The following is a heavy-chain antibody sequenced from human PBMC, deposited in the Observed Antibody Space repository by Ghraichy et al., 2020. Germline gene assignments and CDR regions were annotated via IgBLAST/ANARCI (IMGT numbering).Heavy chain of an antibody. CDR2: VFYTGST. Sequence: GSLRLSCTVSGGSISSYYWSWIRQPPGEGLEWIGYVFYTGSTNYNPSLQSRVTISLEPSKNQFSLKLSSVTAADTAVYYCARDLPTAYYYGSGSAFDIWGQGTMVTVSS. J-gene: IGHJ3*02. CDR1: GGSISSYY. D-gene: IGHD3-10*01. CDR3: ARDLPTAYYYGSGSAFDI. V-gene: IGHV4-59*01.